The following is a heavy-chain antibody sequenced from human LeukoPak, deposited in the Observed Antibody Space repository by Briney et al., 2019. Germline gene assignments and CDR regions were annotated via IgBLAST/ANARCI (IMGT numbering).Heavy chain of an antibody. CDR1: GGSISSYY. D-gene: IGHD6-19*01. V-gene: IGHV4-59*01. Sequence: PSETLSLTCIVSGGSISSYYWSWIRQPPGKGLEWIGYIYYSGSTNYNPSLKSRVTISVDTSKNQFSLKLTSVTAADTAVYYCARDIGGAVAGTSWFDPWGQGTLVTVSS. J-gene: IGHJ5*02. CDR3: ARDIGGAVAGTSWFDP. CDR2: IYYSGST.